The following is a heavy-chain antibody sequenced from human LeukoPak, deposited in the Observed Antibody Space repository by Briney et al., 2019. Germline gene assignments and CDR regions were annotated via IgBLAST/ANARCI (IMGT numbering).Heavy chain of an antibody. CDR2: IYTSGST. V-gene: IGHV4-4*07. CDR3: AREGGGSGTKSQANFDY. Sequence: SETLSLTCTVSGGSISSYYWGWIRQPAGKGLEWIGRIYTSGSTNYNPSLKSRVTMSVDTSKNQFSLKLSSVTAADTAVYYCAREGGGSGTKSQANFDYWGQGTLVTVSS. D-gene: IGHD3-10*01. J-gene: IGHJ4*02. CDR1: GGSISSYY.